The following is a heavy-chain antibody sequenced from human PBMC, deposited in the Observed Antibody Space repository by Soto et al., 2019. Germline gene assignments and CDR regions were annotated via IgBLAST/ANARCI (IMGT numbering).Heavy chain of an antibody. CDR2: INHSGST. CDR3: ARGRRGYEGPFDY. V-gene: IGHV4-34*01. CDR1: GGSFSGYY. Sequence: SETLSLTCAVYGGSFSGYYWSWIRQPPGKGLEWIGEINHSGSTNYNPSLKSRVTISVDTSKNQFSLKLSSVTAADTAVYYCARGRRGYEGPFDYWGQGTLVTVSS. D-gene: IGHD5-12*01. J-gene: IGHJ4*02.